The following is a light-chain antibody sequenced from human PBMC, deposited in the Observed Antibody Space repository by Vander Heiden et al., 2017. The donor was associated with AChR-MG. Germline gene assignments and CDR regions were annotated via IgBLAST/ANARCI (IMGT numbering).Light chain of an antibody. J-gene: IGLJ2*01. V-gene: IGLV2-14*01. Sequence: SALTQPDSVSGSPGQSITISCTGTSSDVGGYHYVSWYQQHPGKAPKLMIYDVTKRPSGVSHRFSGSKSGNTASLTISGLQAEDEADYYCSSFTSSSLVVFGGGTKLPVL. CDR1: SSDVGGYHY. CDR2: DVT. CDR3: SSFTSSSLVV.